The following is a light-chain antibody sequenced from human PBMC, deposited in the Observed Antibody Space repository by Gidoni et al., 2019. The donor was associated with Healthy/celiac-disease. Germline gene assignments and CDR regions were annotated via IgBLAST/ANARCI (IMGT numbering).Light chain of an antibody. CDR2: GAS. CDR1: QSVSSN. CDR3: QQYNNWPRELT. J-gene: IGKJ4*01. V-gene: IGKV3-15*01. Sequence: EIVMTQSPATLSVSPGERATLSCRASQSVSSNLAWYQQKPGQAPRLLIYGASTRATGIPARFSGSGSGTEFTLTISSLQSEDFAVYYCQQYNNWPRELTFXGXTKVEIK.